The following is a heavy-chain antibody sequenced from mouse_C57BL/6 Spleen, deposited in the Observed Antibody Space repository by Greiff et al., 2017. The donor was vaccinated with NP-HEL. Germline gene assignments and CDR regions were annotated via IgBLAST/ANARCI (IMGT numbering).Heavy chain of an antibody. J-gene: IGHJ2*01. CDR1: GYTFTHYW. CDR2: IYPGGGYT. Sequence: VQLQQSGAELVRPGTSVKMSCKASGYTFTHYWIGWAKQRPGHGLEWIGDIYPGGGYTNYNEKFKGKATLTADKYSSTAYMQFSSLTSEASAIYYCARMGGSYYFDYWGQGTTLTVSS. V-gene: IGHV1-63*01. CDR3: ARMGGSYYFDY.